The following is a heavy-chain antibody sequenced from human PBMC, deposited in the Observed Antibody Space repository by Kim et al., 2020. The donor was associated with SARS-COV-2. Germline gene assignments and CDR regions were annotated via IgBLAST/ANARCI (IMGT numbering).Heavy chain of an antibody. J-gene: IGHJ4*02. CDR3: ARHMWEATGGMDS. D-gene: IGHD1-26*01. Sequence: NPSTKRRHTIPLDTYKNQFALKLSSVTAADAAVYYCARHMWEATGGMDSWGPGTLVTVSS. V-gene: IGHV4-59*08.